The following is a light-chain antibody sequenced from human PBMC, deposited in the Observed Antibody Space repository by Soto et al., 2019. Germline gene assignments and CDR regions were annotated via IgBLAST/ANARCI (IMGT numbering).Light chain of an antibody. CDR3: QHYKTWPLA. J-gene: IGKJ4*01. CDR2: DAY. CDR1: QGVGST. V-gene: IGKV3-15*01. Sequence: EIVMTQSPATLSVSPGERVTLSCRASQGVGSTLARYRQQPGQAPRLLIYDAYIRTTGVPARFSGSGSGTEFTLTISSLQSEDFAVYYCQHYKTWPLAFGGGTKVEIK.